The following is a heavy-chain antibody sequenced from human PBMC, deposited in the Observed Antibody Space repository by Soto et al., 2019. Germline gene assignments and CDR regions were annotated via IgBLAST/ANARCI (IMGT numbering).Heavy chain of an antibody. Sequence: GGSLRLSCAASGFTFSSYWMSWVRQAPGKGLEWVANIKQDGSEKYYVDSVKGRLTISRDNAKNSLYLQMNSLRAEDTAVYYCARGRGRHAFDIWGRGTRVTVSS. CDR2: IKQDGSEK. V-gene: IGHV3-7*03. CDR1: GFTFSSYW. J-gene: IGHJ3*02. D-gene: IGHD3-10*01. CDR3: ARGRGRHAFDI.